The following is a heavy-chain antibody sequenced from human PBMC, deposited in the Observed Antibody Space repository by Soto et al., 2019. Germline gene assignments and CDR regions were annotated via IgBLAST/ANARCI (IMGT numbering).Heavy chain of an antibody. V-gene: IGHV2-5*01. J-gene: IGHJ4*02. CDR2: IYWHDDK. CDR3: AHRGGAAVGLYYFDY. D-gene: IGHD6-13*01. CDR1: GFSLSTTGVG. Sequence: SGPTLVNPTQTLTLTCTFSGFSLSTTGVGVGWIRQPPGKSLEWLALIYWHDDKRYSPSLKSRLTITKDASKNQVVLTMTDVDPVDTATYYCAHRGGAAVGLYYFDYWGSGTLVTVSS.